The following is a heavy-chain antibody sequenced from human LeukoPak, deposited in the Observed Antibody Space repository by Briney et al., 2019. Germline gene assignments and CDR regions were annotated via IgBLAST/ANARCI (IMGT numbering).Heavy chain of an antibody. CDR2: FYPTGST. CDR3: ARVADTTMRIPFAIDY. CDR1: GGSISSGGYY. D-gene: IGHD5-18*01. Sequence: SQTLSLTCTVSGGSISSGGYYWSWIRQPPGEGLEWIGYFYPTGSTYYNPSLKSRVSISVDRSKSQFSLKLTSVTAADTAVYYCARVADTTMRIPFAIDYWGPGTLVTVSS. V-gene: IGHV4-30-2*01. J-gene: IGHJ4*02.